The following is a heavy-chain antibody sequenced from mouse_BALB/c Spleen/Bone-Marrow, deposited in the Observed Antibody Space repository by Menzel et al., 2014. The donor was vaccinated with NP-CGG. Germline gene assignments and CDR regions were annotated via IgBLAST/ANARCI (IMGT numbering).Heavy chain of an antibody. CDR1: GYTFTSYR. CDR2: INPSNGGT. Sequence: QVQLQQPGAELVEPGTSVKLSCKASGYTFTSYRMHWVKLRPGQGLEWIGEINPSNGGTNYNEKFKRKATLTVDKSSSTAYMQLSSLTSEDSAVYYCTIYYGSSPYWYFDVWGAGTTVTVSS. J-gene: IGHJ1*01. CDR3: TIYYGSSPYWYFDV. D-gene: IGHD1-1*01. V-gene: IGHV1S16*01.